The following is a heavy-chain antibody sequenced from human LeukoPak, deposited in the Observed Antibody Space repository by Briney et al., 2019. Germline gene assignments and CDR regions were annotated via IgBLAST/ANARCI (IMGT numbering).Heavy chain of an antibody. Sequence: PGGSLRLSCAAPGFTFSSYGMHWVRQAPGKGLEWVAVISYDGSNKYYADSVKGRFTISRDNSKNTLYLQMNSLRAEDTAVYYCAKEGPATVVTDFDYWGQGTLVTVSS. D-gene: IGHD4-23*01. CDR1: GFTFSSYG. CDR3: AKEGPATVVTDFDY. CDR2: ISYDGSNK. V-gene: IGHV3-30*18. J-gene: IGHJ4*02.